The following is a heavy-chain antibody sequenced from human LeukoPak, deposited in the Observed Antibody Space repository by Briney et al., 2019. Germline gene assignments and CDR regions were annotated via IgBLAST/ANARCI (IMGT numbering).Heavy chain of an antibody. CDR1: GDSVSTDSAA. Sequence: SQTLSLTCAISGDSVSTDSAAWSWIRQSPSRGLEWLARTYYRSKWYYDYAVSLKSRMNIIPDTSKNQFSLQLTSVTPEDTAVSYCARGYGSNWFDSWGQGTLVAVSS. CDR2: TYYRSKWYY. J-gene: IGHJ5*01. V-gene: IGHV6-1*01. CDR3: ARGYGSNWFDS. D-gene: IGHD2-15*01.